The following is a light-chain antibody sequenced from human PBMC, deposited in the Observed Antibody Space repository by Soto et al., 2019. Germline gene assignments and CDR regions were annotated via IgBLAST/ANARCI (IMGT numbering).Light chain of an antibody. CDR3: GVWDDSVNVRYL. CDR2: GNS. Sequence: QSVLTQPPSVSGAPGQRVTISCTGSSSNIGAGNDVHWYQQLPGTAPKLLIYGNSKRPSGVPDRFSGSKSGTSASLAISGLQSEDEADYYCGVWDDSVNVRYLFGTGTKVTVL. CDR1: SSNIGAGND. V-gene: IGLV1-40*01. J-gene: IGLJ1*01.